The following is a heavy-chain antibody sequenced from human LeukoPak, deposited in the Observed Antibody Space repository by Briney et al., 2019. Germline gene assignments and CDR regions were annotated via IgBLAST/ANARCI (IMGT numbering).Heavy chain of an antibody. D-gene: IGHD3-9*01. CDR2: ISSSSSYI. J-gene: IGHJ3*02. V-gene: IGHV3-21*01. CDR3: ARDRDFDWLSNLGASDT. Sequence: PGGSLRLSCAASGFTFSSYNMNWIRQAPGKGLEWVSSISSSSSYINYANSVKGRFTISSDNAKNSLYLQMNSLRAEDTAVYYCARDRDFDWLSNLGASDTWGPGTLVSVSP. CDR1: GFTFSSYN.